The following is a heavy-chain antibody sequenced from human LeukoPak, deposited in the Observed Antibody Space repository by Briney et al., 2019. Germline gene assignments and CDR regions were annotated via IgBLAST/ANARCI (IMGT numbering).Heavy chain of an antibody. V-gene: IGHV4-38-2*01. D-gene: IGHD4-23*01. CDR3: AKISRRWPDY. Sequence: SETLSLTCVVSGYSISSGFYWGWIRQPPGKGLEWIASIYHSGSTYHNPSLRSRLTISVDKSKNQFSLKLTSLTAADTAMYYCAKISRRWPDYWGQGTLVTVSS. J-gene: IGHJ4*02. CDR1: GYSISSGFY. CDR2: IYHSGST.